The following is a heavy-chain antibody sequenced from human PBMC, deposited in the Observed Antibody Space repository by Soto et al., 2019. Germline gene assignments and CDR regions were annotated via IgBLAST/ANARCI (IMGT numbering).Heavy chain of an antibody. D-gene: IGHD5-18*01. CDR1: GVTCSSHG. CDR2: ISSSSSTI. J-gene: IGHJ4*02. Sequence: PGGSLRLSCAASGVTCSSHGMHWVRQAPGKGLEWVSYISSSSSTIYYADSVKGRFTISRDNAKNSLYLQMNSLRAEDTAVYYCARGYGRNFDYWGQGTLVTVSS. CDR3: ARGYGRNFDY. V-gene: IGHV3-48*01.